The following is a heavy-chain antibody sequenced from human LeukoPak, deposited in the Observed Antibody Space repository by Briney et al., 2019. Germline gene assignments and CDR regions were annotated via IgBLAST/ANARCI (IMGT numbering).Heavy chain of an antibody. CDR2: INHSGST. CDR1: GDSISRSTYY. J-gene: IGHJ6*02. CDR3: ARGRAGPGYCSGGSCYSRYYYYYGMDV. V-gene: IGHV4-39*07. Sequence: PSETLSLTCTVSGDSISRSTYYWAWIRQPPGKGLEWIGEINHSGSTNYNPSLKSRVTISVDTSKNQFSLKLSSVTAADTAVYYCARGRAGPGYCSGGSCYSRYYYYYGMDVWGQGTTVTVSS. D-gene: IGHD2-15*01.